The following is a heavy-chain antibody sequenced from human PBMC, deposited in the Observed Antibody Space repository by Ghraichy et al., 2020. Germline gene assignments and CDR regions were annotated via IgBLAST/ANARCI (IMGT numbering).Heavy chain of an antibody. CDR3: ARHQGAVAASALDI. D-gene: IGHD6-19*01. CDR2: IYYSGTT. Sequence: SETLSLTCSVSGASISSSPHYWGWIRQPPGKGLEWIGSIYYSGTTSYTPSLKSRFTVSVDTSKNQFSLKLSSVTAADTAVYYCARHQGAVAASALDIWGQGTMVSVSS. V-gene: IGHV4-39*01. CDR1: GASISSSPHY. J-gene: IGHJ3*02.